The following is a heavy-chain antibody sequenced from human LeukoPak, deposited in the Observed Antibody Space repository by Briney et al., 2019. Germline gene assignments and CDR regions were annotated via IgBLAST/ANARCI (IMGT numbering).Heavy chain of an antibody. V-gene: IGHV4-59*08. D-gene: IGHD4-23*01. CDR2: IYYSGST. CDR1: GGSISSYY. J-gene: IGHJ4*02. Sequence: PSETLSLTCTVSGGSISSYYWSWIRQPPGRGLEWIGYIYYSGSTNYNPSLKSRVTISVDTSKNQFSLKLSSVTAAGTAVYYCARHSLDYGGNSYFDYWGQGTLVTVSS. CDR3: ARHSLDYGGNSYFDY.